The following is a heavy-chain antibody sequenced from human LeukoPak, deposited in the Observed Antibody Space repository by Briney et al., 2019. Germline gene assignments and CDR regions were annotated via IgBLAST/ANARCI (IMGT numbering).Heavy chain of an antibody. CDR1: GYTLTKLS. CDR2: ISAYNGNT. V-gene: IGHV1-18*01. Sequence: ASVKVSCKVSGYTLTKLSMLWVRQAPGQGLEWMGWISAYNGNTNYAQKLQGRVTMTTDTSTSTAYMELSRLRSDYTAVYYCARAARPAAPNFDYWGQGTLVTVSS. J-gene: IGHJ4*02. D-gene: IGHD2-2*01. CDR3: ARAARPAAPNFDY.